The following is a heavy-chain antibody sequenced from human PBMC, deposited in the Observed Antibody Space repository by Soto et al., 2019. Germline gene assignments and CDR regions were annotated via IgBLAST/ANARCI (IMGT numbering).Heavy chain of an antibody. J-gene: IGHJ4*02. Sequence: EVQLVESGGGLVQPGGSLRLSCAASGFTFSSYWMHWVRQAPGKGLVWVSRINSDGSSTSYADSVKGRFTISRDNAKNTLYLQMNSLRAEDTAVYYCARDMDYYGSGSYYNYFDYWGQGTLVTVS. V-gene: IGHV3-74*01. D-gene: IGHD3-10*01. CDR3: ARDMDYYGSGSYYNYFDY. CDR1: GFTFSSYW. CDR2: INSDGSST.